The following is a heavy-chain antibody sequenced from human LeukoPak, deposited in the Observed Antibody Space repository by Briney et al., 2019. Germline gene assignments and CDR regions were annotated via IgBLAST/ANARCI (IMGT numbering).Heavy chain of an antibody. CDR2: ISTVNGDT. CDR3: ARGIAPDQY. V-gene: IGHV1-18*04. J-gene: IGHJ4*02. D-gene: IGHD1-14*01. Sequence: ASVKASCKASGYTFTRYGITWVRQAPGRGLEWMGWISTVNGDTNYAQNLQGRATMTTDTSTTTAYMELKNLRSDDTAVYYCARGIAPDQYWGQGTLVTVSS. CDR1: GYTFTRYG.